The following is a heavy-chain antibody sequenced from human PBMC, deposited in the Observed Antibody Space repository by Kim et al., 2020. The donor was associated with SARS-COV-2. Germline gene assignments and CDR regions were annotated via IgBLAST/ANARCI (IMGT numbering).Heavy chain of an antibody. V-gene: IGHV4-34*01. CDR3: ARMRRWFGELLLDY. CDR1: GGSFSGYY. Sequence: SETLSLTCAVYGGSFSGYYWSWIRQPPGKGLEWIGEINHSGSTNYNPSLKSRVTISVDTSKNQFSLKLSSVTAADTAVYYCARMRRWFGELLLDYWGQGTLVTVSS. CDR2: INHSGST. D-gene: IGHD3-10*01. J-gene: IGHJ4*02.